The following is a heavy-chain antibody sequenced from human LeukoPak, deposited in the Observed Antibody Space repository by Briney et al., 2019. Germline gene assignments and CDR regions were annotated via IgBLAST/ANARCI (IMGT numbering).Heavy chain of an antibody. J-gene: IGHJ5*02. D-gene: IGHD3-10*01. CDR1: GFTFSSYG. Sequence: PGGSLRLSCAASGFTFSSYGMHWVRQAPGKGLEWVAVIWYDGSNKYYADSVKGRFTISRGNSKNTLYLQMNSLRAEDTAVYYCARDLDYYGSGSRYNWFDPWGQGTLVTVSS. V-gene: IGHV3-33*01. CDR3: ARDLDYYGSGSRYNWFDP. CDR2: IWYDGSNK.